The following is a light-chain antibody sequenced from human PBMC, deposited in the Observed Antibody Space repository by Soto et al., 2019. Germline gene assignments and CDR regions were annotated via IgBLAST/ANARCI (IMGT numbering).Light chain of an antibody. CDR1: QSISSS. V-gene: IGKV3-15*01. J-gene: IGKJ3*01. CDR3: QQYSNWRLT. CDR2: DAS. Sequence: EIVMTQSPATLSVSPGERATLSCRASQSISSSLAWYQQRPGQTPRLLIYDASTRATGIPARFSASGSGTEFTLTISSLQSEDFAVYYCQQYSNWRLTFGPGTKVDF.